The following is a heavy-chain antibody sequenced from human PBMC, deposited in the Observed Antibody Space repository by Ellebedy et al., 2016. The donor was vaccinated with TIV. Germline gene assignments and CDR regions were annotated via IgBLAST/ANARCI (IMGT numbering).Heavy chain of an antibody. J-gene: IGHJ6*02. V-gene: IGHV4-59*08. CDR3: ARESSDWYNSVYYYYYGMDV. Sequence: MPSETLSLTCTVSGGSISPYYWSWIRQPPGKGLEWIGYIYYSGSTYYNPSLKSRVTISVDTSKNQFSLKLSSVTAADTAVYYCARESSDWYNSVYYYYYGMDVWGQGTTVTVS. CDR1: GGSISPYY. D-gene: IGHD6-19*01. CDR2: IYYSGST.